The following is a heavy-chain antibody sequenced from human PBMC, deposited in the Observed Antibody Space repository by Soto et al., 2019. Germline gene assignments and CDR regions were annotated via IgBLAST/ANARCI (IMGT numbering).Heavy chain of an antibody. CDR3: ARGVEMTTKILDY. D-gene: IGHD4-4*01. Sequence: QVQLQESGPGLVKPSETLSLTCTVSGDSVSSGGFYWSWIRQPPGKGLEWIGYIYYAGSTIYNPSLQSRITVSMDTSKNQFSLKLRSVTAADTAVYYCARGVEMTTKILDYWSPGTLVTVSS. CDR1: GDSVSSGGFY. V-gene: IGHV4-61*08. J-gene: IGHJ4*02. CDR2: IYYAGST.